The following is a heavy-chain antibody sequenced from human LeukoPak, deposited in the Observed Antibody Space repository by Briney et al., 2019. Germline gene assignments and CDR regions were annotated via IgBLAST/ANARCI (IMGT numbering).Heavy chain of an antibody. D-gene: IGHD2-15*01. J-gene: IGHJ3*02. CDR3: ARVMGSGPGPFDAFDI. V-gene: IGHV3-21*01. CDR1: GFTFSSYS. Sequence: PGGSLRLSCAASGFTFSSYSMNWVRQAPGKGLEWVSSISSSSSYIYYADSVKGRFTISRDNAKNSLYLQMNSLRAEDTAVYYCARVMGSGPGPFDAFDIWGQGTMVTVSS. CDR2: ISSSSSYI.